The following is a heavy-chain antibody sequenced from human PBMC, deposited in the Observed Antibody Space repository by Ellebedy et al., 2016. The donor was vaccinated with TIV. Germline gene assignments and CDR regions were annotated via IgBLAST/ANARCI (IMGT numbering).Heavy chain of an antibody. CDR3: ATGTVLPGAFDL. V-gene: IGHV3-48*04. CDR2: ITTSGSST. Sequence: GGSLRLSXEASGFTFSAYSMNWVRQTPGKGLEWISYITTSGSSTYYPDSVKGRFTISRDNAKDSLFLQLNSLRAEDTGLYYCATGTVLPGAFDLWGPGTMVTVSS. CDR1: GFTFSAYS. J-gene: IGHJ3*01. D-gene: IGHD4-11*01.